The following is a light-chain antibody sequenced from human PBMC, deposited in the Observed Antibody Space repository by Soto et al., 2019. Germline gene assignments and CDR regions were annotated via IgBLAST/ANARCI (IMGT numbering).Light chain of an antibody. Sequence: DIQMTQSPSSLSTSVGDRVTIAWRASQSISSYLNWYQQKPGKAPKLLIYAASSLQSGVPSRFSGSGSGTDFTLTISRLEPADFALYYCQHYGAAPITFGQGTRLEIK. CDR1: QSISSY. CDR3: QHYGAAPIT. V-gene: IGKV1-39*01. J-gene: IGKJ5*01. CDR2: AAS.